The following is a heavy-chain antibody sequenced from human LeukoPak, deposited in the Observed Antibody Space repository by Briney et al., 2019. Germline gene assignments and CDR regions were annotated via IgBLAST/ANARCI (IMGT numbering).Heavy chain of an antibody. V-gene: IGHV3-48*01. CDR2: ISSSSSTI. Sequence: GGSLRLSCAASGFTFSSYAMSWVRQAPGKGLEWVSYISSSSSTIYYADSVKGRFTISRDNAKNSLYLQMNSLRAEDTAVYYCARDTYCDILTGYYDYWGQGTLVTVSS. CDR3: ARDTYCDILTGYYDY. CDR1: GFTFSSYA. J-gene: IGHJ4*02. D-gene: IGHD3-9*01.